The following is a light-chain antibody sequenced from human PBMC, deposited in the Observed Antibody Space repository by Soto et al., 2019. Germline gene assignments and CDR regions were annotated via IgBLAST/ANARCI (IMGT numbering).Light chain of an antibody. J-gene: IGKJ3*01. CDR2: GTF. CDR3: QHLNNYPPFT. V-gene: IGKV1-9*01. CDR1: QDIQTY. Sequence: IQLTQSPSSLSASVGDRVSITCRASQDIQTYLAWYQQKRGEAPKLLISGTFTLQSGVPSRFNGSGSGTDFTLTISRLRPEDFATYYCQHLNNYPPFTFGPGTKVD.